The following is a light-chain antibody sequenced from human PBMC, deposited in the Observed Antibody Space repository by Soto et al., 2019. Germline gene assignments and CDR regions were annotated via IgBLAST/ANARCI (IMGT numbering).Light chain of an antibody. V-gene: IGKV3-15*01. CDR3: QQRCDWPLT. CDR2: GAS. CDR1: QSVSSN. J-gene: IGKJ4*01. Sequence: EILMTQSPATLSVSPGERATLSCRASQSVSSNLAWYQQKPGQAPRLLIYGASTRPTGIPARFSGGGSGTEFTLTISSLQSEDFAVYYCQQRCDWPLTFGGGTKVDIK.